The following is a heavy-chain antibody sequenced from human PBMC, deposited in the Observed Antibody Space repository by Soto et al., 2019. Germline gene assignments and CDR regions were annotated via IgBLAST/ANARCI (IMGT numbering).Heavy chain of an antibody. CDR2: IIPIFGTA. CDR1: GGTFSSYA. V-gene: IGHV1-69*13. Sequence: ASVKVSCKASGGTFSSYAISWVRQALGQGLEWMGGIIPIFGTANYAQKFQGRVTITADESTSTAYMELSSLRSEDTAVYYCARLFSDSSGYYLDYWGQGTLVTVSS. CDR3: ARLFSDSSGYYLDY. J-gene: IGHJ4*02. D-gene: IGHD3-22*01.